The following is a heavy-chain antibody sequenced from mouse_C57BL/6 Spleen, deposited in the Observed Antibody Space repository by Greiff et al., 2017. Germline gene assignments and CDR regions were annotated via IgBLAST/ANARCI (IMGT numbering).Heavy chain of an antibody. CDR1: GYTFTSYW. D-gene: IGHD1-1*01. Sequence: QVQLQQPGAELVKPGASVKLSCKASGYTFTSYWMQWVKQRPGQGLEWIGEIDPSDSYTNYNQKFKGKATLTVDTSSSTAYMQLSSLTSEDSAVYYCATLFTTVVDWYFDVWGTGTTVTVSS. CDR2: IDPSDSYT. V-gene: IGHV1-50*01. CDR3: ATLFTTVVDWYFDV. J-gene: IGHJ1*03.